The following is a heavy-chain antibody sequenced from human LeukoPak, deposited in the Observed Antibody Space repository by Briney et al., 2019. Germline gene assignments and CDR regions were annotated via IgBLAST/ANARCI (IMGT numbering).Heavy chain of an antibody. CDR1: GGSISDYY. Sequence: SETLSLTCTVSGGSISDYYWSWIRQPPGKGLEWIGRIYTIGSTNYNPSLKSRVTMSVDTSKNQFSLKLSSVTAADTAVYYCARGYGSGSYGSDYWGQGTLVTVSS. D-gene: IGHD3-10*01. CDR2: IYTIGST. CDR3: ARGYGSGSYGSDY. V-gene: IGHV4-4*07. J-gene: IGHJ4*02.